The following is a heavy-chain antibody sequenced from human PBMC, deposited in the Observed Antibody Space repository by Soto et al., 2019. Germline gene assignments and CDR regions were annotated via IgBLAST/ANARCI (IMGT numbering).Heavy chain of an antibody. Sequence: GGSLRLSCVVPGFIFSSYYMNWVRQAPGKGLEWVSSISGGSAYNYYADSVKGRFTISRDNAKNSLYLEMNSLRVEDTAVYYCVRVWRLVGRYGMDVWGQGTTVTV. D-gene: IGHD6-25*01. CDR3: VRVWRLVGRYGMDV. V-gene: IGHV3-21*01. CDR1: GFIFSSYY. J-gene: IGHJ6*02. CDR2: ISGGSAYN.